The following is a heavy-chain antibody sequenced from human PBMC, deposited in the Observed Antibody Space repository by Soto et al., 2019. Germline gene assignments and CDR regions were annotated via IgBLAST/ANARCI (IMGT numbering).Heavy chain of an antibody. Sequence: GESLKISCKGSGYSFTSYWISWVRQMPGKGLEWMGRIDPSDSYTNYSPSFQGHVTISADKSISTAYLQWSSLKASDTAMYYRARGESFGELVYGMDVWGQGTTVTVSS. CDR1: GYSFTSYW. V-gene: IGHV5-10-1*01. CDR3: ARGESFGELVYGMDV. D-gene: IGHD3-10*01. CDR2: IDPSDSYT. J-gene: IGHJ6*02.